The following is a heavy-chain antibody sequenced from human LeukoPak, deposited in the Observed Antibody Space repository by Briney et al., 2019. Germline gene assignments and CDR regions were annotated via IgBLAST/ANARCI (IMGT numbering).Heavy chain of an antibody. J-gene: IGHJ5*02. Sequence: ASVKVSCKASGYTFTSYGISWVRQAPGQGLEWMGWISAYNGNTNYAQKLQGRVTMTRNTSISTAYMELSSLRSEDTAVYYCARDSGYCSGGSCYSWFDPWGQGTLVTVSS. D-gene: IGHD2-15*01. CDR2: ISAYNGNT. V-gene: IGHV1-18*01. CDR3: ARDSGYCSGGSCYSWFDP. CDR1: GYTFTSYG.